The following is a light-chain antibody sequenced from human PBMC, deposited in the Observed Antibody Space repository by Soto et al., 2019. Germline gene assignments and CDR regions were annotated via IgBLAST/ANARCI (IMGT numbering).Light chain of an antibody. CDR1: QSVNSN. J-gene: IGKJ4*01. CDR3: QQYHTWPIT. V-gene: IGKV3-15*01. Sequence: EIVLTQSPGTLSLSPGEGATLSCRASQSVNSNLAWYQQKPGQAPRLLIYGASTRATGIPARFSGSGSGTEFTLTISSLQSEDCAIYYCQQYHTWPITFGGGTKVDIK. CDR2: GAS.